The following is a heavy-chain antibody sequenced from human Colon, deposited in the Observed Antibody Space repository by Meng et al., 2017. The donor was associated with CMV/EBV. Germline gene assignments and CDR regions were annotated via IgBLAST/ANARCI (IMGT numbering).Heavy chain of an antibody. Sequence: GESLKISCAGSDFSFRGYWMSWVRQAPGKGLEWVANMNPDGTNKFYLDSVKGRFSISRDNTKNSLYLQMNSLRAEDTAVYYCGREVPGGAVALDYWGQGALVTVSS. CDR3: GREVPGGAVALDY. J-gene: IGHJ4*02. V-gene: IGHV3-7*01. D-gene: IGHD3-3*02. CDR1: DFSFRGYW. CDR2: MNPDGTNK.